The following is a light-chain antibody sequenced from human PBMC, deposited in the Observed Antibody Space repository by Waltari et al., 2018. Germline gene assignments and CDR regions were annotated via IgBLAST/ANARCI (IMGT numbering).Light chain of an antibody. CDR3: QQYSVGPPYT. CDR1: QSISSN. J-gene: IGKJ2*01. V-gene: IGKV3-15*01. CDR2: VAS. Sequence: EIVMTQSPATLSVSPGERATLSCRASQSISSNLAWYQQKPGQGPRLLIYVASTRATGSPARFSGSGSGTECTLTSSGLQSEDFAVYYCQQYSVGPPYTFGQGTKLEIK.